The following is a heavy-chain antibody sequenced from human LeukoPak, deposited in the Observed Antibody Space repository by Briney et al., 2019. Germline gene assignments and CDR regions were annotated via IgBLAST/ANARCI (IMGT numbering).Heavy chain of an antibody. CDR2: INPNSGGT. V-gene: IGHV1-2*02. Sequence: GASVKVSCKASGYTFTDYYMHWVRQAPGQGLEWVGWINPNSGGTNYAQKFQGRVTMTRDTSISTAYMELSRLRSDDTAVFYCAREEVIAAAGPTLDYWGQGALVTVSS. CDR1: GYTFTDYY. D-gene: IGHD6-13*01. J-gene: IGHJ4*02. CDR3: AREEVIAAAGPTLDY.